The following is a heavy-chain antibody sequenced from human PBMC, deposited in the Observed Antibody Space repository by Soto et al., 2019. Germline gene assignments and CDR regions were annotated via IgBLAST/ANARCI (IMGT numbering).Heavy chain of an antibody. Sequence: EVQLVESGGGLVQPGRSLRLSCAASGFTFKEYGMHWVRQAPGKGLEWVSGISWNSGKIGYADSMKGRFTISRDNAKNSLYLEMNSLRHEDTALYYCAKDSSVGVWGLPASFDYWGRGTLVTVSS. D-gene: IGHD3-16*01. J-gene: IGHJ4*02. CDR3: AKDSSVGVWGLPASFDY. CDR2: ISWNSGKI. V-gene: IGHV3-9*01. CDR1: GFTFKEYG.